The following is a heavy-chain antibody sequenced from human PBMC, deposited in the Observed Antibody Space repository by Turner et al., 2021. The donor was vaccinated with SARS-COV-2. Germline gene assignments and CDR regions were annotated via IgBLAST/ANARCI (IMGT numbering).Heavy chain of an antibody. J-gene: IGHJ1*01. CDR3: AREGLGATAASEYFQH. CDR2: INPISGGT. Sequence: QVQLVQSGAEVKKPGASVKVSCKASGYTFTGYYMHWVRQAPGQGLEWRGWINPISGGTNYAQKFQGRVTMTRDTSISTAYMDLSRLRSDDTAVYFCAREGLGATAASEYFQHWGQGTLVTVSS. D-gene: IGHD2-15*01. CDR1: GYTFTGYY. V-gene: IGHV1-2*02.